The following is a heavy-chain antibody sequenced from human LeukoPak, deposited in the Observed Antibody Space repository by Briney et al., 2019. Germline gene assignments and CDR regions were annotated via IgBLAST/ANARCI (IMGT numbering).Heavy chain of an antibody. J-gene: IGHJ4*02. CDR2: INPSGGST. Sequence: ASVKVSCKASGYTSTSYYMHWVRQAPGQGLEWMGIINPSGGSTSYAQKFQGRVTMTRDTSTSTVYMELSSLRSEDTAVYYCASYYDFWSGYYTGNYWGQGTLVTVSS. D-gene: IGHD3-3*01. CDR1: GYTSTSYY. CDR3: ASYYDFWSGYYTGNY. V-gene: IGHV1-46*01.